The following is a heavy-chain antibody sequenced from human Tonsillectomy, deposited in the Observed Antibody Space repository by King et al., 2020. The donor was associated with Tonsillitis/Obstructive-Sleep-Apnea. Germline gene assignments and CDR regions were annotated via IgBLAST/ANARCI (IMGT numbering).Heavy chain of an antibody. D-gene: IGHD3-3*01. CDR1: GGSISSGGYY. J-gene: IGHJ6*03. Sequence: VQLQESGPGLVKPSQTLSLTCTVSGGSISSGGYYWSWIRQHPGKGLEWIGYIYYSGSTYYNPSLQSRVTISVDTSKNQFSLKLSSVTAADTAVYYCARDRGEGPFWSGYSLHYYYYMDVWGKGTTVTVSS. V-gene: IGHV4-31*03. CDR3: ARDRGEGPFWSGYSLHYYYYMDV. CDR2: IYYSGST.